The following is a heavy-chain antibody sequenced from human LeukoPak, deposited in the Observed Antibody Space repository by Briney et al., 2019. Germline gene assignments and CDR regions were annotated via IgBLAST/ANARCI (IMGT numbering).Heavy chain of an antibody. CDR3: ARGRDSYGDYDSNWFDP. CDR2: GSDVGGT. D-gene: IGHD4-17*01. J-gene: IGHJ5*02. V-gene: IGHV4-34*01. CDR1: GASLNGHY. Sequence: SETLSLTCAVYGASLNGHYWSWIRQPPGKGLEWIGEGSDVGGTKYNPSLKSRVTISADKSKNQFSLKLSSVTAADTAVYYCARGRDSYGDYDSNWFDPWGQGTLVTVSS.